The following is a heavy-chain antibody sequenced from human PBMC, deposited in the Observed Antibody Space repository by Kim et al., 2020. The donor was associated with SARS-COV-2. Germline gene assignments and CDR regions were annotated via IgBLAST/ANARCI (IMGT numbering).Heavy chain of an antibody. CDR2: ISSSSSYI. CDR1: GFTFNDYY. V-gene: IGHV3-11*06. J-gene: IGHJ6*02. Sequence: GGSLRLSCAASGFTFNDYYMSWIRQAPGKGLEWLSYISSSSSYIRYADSVKGRFTISRDNAKNSLYLQMNSLRAEDTAVYYCARDKGPVTSYGMDVWGQGTTVTVSS. CDR3: ARDKGPVTSYGMDV. D-gene: IGHD3-9*01.